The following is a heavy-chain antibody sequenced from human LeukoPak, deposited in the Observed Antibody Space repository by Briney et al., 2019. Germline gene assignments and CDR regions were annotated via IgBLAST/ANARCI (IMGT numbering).Heavy chain of an antibody. J-gene: IGHJ4*02. CDR1: GFTFSSYW. V-gene: IGHV3-7*01. CDR3: AKDSYDITDY. Sequence: GGSLRLSCAASGFTFSSYWMNWVRQAPGKRLEWVANIKQDGSEKYYVDSVKGRFTISRDNADNSLYLQMNSLRAEDTAVYYCAKDSYDITDYWGQGTLVTVSS. D-gene: IGHD3-9*01. CDR2: IKQDGSEK.